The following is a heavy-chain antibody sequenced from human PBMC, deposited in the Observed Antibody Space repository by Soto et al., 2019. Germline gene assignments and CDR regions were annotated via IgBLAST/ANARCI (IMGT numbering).Heavy chain of an antibody. Sequence: EVQLVESGGGLVQPGGSLRLSCAASGFTFSSYSMNWVHQAPGKGLEWVSYISSSSSTIYYADSVKGRFTISRDNAKNSLYLQMNSLRAEDTAVYYCARDLGYGGNPPGYWGQGTLVTVSS. CDR1: GFTFSSYS. D-gene: IGHD4-17*01. J-gene: IGHJ4*02. V-gene: IGHV3-48*01. CDR2: ISSSSSTI. CDR3: ARDLGYGGNPPGY.